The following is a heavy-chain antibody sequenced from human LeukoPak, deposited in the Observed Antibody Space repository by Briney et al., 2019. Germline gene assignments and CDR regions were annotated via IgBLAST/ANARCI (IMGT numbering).Heavy chain of an antibody. J-gene: IGHJ4*02. D-gene: IGHD1-26*01. Sequence: KPSETLSLTCTVSGGSISSYYWSWIRQSPGKGLEWIGYIYYSGTTNYNPSLKSRVTISVDTSKNQFSLKLSSVTAADTAVYYCASFPGTSRFEYWGQGTLVTVSS. CDR3: ASFPGTSRFEY. CDR1: GGSISSYY. CDR2: IYYSGTT. V-gene: IGHV4-59*01.